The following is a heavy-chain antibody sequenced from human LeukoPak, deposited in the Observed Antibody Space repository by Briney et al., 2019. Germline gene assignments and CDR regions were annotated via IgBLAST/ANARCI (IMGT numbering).Heavy chain of an antibody. J-gene: IGHJ2*01. Sequence: ASVKVSCKASGYTFSGYYMHWVRQAPGQGLEWMGWIHPNSGGTNYAQKFQGRVTMTRDTSITTASMELSSLKPDDTAVYYCARDSCGGGGCHYWYFDLWGRGTLVTVSS. CDR2: IHPNSGGT. D-gene: IGHD6-19*01. V-gene: IGHV1-2*02. CDR1: GYTFSGYY. CDR3: ARDSCGGGGCHYWYFDL.